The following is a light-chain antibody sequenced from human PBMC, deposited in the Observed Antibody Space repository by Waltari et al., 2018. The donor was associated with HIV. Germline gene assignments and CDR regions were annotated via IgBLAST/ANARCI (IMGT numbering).Light chain of an antibody. J-gene: IGLJ2*01. CDR3: SSYTIRTTLE. V-gene: IGLV2-14*03. CDR1: SSDVGTCNY. Sequence: QSALTQPASVSGSPGQSITISCTGTSSDVGTCNYVSWYQQHPGEAPKLIIYDVSNRPSGVSNRFSGSKSGNTASLTISGLQAEDEADYYCSSYTIRTTLEFGGGTKLTVL. CDR2: DVS.